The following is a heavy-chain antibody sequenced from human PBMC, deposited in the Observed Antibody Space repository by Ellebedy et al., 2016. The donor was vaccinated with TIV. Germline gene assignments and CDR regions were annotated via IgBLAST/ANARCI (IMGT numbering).Heavy chain of an antibody. J-gene: IGHJ4*02. CDR2: MNGDGNER. CDR1: GFTFSTSW. Sequence: PGGSLRLSCAVSGFTFSTSWMSWVRQAPGQGLEWVANMNGDGNERYYVDSVEGRFTISRDNTRNSLYLQMNSLRADDTAVYYCTKDGSGKMNFWGQGTLVTVSS. V-gene: IGHV3-7*01. CDR3: TKDGSGKMNF. D-gene: IGHD3-3*01.